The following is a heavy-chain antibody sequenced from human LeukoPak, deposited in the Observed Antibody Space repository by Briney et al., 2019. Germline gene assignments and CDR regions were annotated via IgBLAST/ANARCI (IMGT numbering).Heavy chain of an antibody. D-gene: IGHD4-17*01. Sequence: ASVKVSCKASGYTFTSYDINWVRQATGQGLEWMGWMNPNSGNTGYAQKFRGRVTRTRNTSISTAYMELSSLRSEDTAVYYCARGLRRNRRYYFDYWGQGTLVTVSS. J-gene: IGHJ4*02. CDR2: MNPNSGNT. V-gene: IGHV1-8*01. CDR3: ARGLRRNRRYYFDY. CDR1: GYTFTSYD.